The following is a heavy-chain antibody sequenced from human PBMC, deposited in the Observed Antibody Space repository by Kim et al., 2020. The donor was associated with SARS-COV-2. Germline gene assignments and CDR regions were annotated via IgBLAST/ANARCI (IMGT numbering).Heavy chain of an antibody. Sequence: GGSLRLSCAASGFTFSIYGMHWVRQAPGKGLEWVAVISFDGSNKYYADSVRGRFTFSRDNSKNTVHLQMNSLRAEDTAVYYCAKADGSGTYYGYYYNMDVWGKGPTVTVSS. CDR1: GFTFSIYG. V-gene: IGHV3-30*18. CDR3: AKADGSGTYYGYYYNMDV. CDR2: ISFDGSNK. J-gene: IGHJ6*03. D-gene: IGHD3-10*01.